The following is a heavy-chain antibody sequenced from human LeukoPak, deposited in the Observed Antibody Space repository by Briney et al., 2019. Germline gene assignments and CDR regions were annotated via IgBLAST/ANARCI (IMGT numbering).Heavy chain of an antibody. J-gene: IGHJ3*01. CDR2: INHSGST. V-gene: IGHV4-34*01. D-gene: IGHD1-1*01. CDR3: ARAKTFPRWNDAWNAFDV. CDR1: GGSFSGYY. Sequence: PSETLSLTCAVYGGSFSGYYWNWIRQPPGKGLEWIGEINHSGSTNYNPSLKSRVTISVDTSKNQFSLKLSSVTAADTAVYYCARAKTFPRWNDAWNAFDVWGQGTMVTVSS.